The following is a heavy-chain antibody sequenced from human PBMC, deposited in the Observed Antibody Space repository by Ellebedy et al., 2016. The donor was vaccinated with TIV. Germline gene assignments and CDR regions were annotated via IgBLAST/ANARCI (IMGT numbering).Heavy chain of an antibody. J-gene: IGHJ6*02. Sequence: AASVKVSCKASGYTFTTYAIHWARQAPGQRPEWMGWINAGIGNTKYSENFQGRVTITTETSASTAYMELSSLRSEDTAVYYCARRFDIVTGSYPRGYYGLDIWGQGTTVTVSS. V-gene: IGHV1-3*01. CDR1: GYTFTTYA. CDR2: INAGIGNT. D-gene: IGHD3-9*01. CDR3: ARRFDIVTGSYPRGYYGLDI.